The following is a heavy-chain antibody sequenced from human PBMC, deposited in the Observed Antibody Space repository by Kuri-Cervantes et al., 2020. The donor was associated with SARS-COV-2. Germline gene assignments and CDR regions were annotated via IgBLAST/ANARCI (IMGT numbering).Heavy chain of an antibody. D-gene: IGHD3-3*01. J-gene: IGHJ2*01. Sequence: GGSLRLSCAASGFTFSSYAMHWVRQAPGKGLEWVAVISYDGSNKYYADSVKGRFTISRDNSKNTLYLQMNSLRAEDTAVYYCAKDPTYYDFWSGPITFYWYFDLWGRGTLVTVSS. CDR2: ISYDGSNK. CDR1: GFTFSSYA. V-gene: IGHV3-30-3*01. CDR3: AKDPTYYDFWSGPITFYWYFDL.